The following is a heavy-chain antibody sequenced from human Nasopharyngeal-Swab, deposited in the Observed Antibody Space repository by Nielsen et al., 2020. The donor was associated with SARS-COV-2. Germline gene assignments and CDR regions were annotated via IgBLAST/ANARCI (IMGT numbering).Heavy chain of an antibody. CDR3: ARGHRSISMIVVVIATAHFYFDS. V-gene: IGHV4-34*01. Sequence: SETLSLTCAVYGGSFSGYYWSWIRQPPGKGLEWMGEINHSGTTSYHPSLKSRVTISSDTSKNQFSLKLSSVTAADTAVYYCARGHRSISMIVVVIATAHFYFDSWGRGTLVTVTS. CDR1: GGSFSGYY. J-gene: IGHJ4*02. CDR2: INHSGTT. D-gene: IGHD3-22*01.